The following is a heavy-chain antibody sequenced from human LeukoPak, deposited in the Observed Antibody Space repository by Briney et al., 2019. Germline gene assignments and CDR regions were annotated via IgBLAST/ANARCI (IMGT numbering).Heavy chain of an antibody. CDR1: GGSISGYY. V-gene: IGHV4-59*08. J-gene: IGHJ3*02. Sequence: ASETLSLTCTVSGGSISGYYWSWIRQPPGKGLEWIGYIYYSGSTNYNPSLKSRVTISVDTSKNQFSLKLSSVTAADTAVYYCARGSYDWDAFDIWGQGTMVTVSS. CDR3: ARGSYDWDAFDI. D-gene: IGHD5-12*01. CDR2: IYYSGST.